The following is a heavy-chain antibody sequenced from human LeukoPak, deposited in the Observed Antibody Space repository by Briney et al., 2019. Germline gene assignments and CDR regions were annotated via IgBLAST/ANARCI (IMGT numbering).Heavy chain of an antibody. J-gene: IGHJ6*02. CDR1: GFTFSSYS. Sequence: PGGSLRLSCAASGFTFSSYSMNWVRQAPGKGLEWVLSISSSSSYIYYADSVKGRFTISRDNAKNSLYLQMNSLRAEDTAVYYCAREVQGYSYGFLWYYYGMDVWGQGTTVTVSS. CDR2: ISSSSSYI. V-gene: IGHV3-21*01. CDR3: AREVQGYSYGFLWYYYGMDV. D-gene: IGHD5-18*01.